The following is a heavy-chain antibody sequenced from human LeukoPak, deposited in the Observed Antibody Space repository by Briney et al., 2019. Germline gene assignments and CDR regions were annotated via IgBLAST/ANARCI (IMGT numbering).Heavy chain of an antibody. Sequence: GESLKISCKGSGYSFTSYWIGWVRQMPGKGLEWMGIIYPGDSDTRYSPSFQGQVTISADKSISTAYLQWSSLKASDTAMYYCARRGSSGWYFVDFAYWGQGTLVTVSS. CDR3: ARRGSSGWYFVDFAY. CDR2: IYPGDSDT. D-gene: IGHD6-19*01. CDR1: GYSFTSYW. J-gene: IGHJ4*02. V-gene: IGHV5-51*01.